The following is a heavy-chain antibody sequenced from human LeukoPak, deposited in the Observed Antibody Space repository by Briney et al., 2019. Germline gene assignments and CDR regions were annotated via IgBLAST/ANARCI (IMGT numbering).Heavy chain of an antibody. Sequence: PGGSLRLSCAASGFTFSSYSMNWVRQAPGKGLEWVSYISSSSSTIYYADSVKGRFTISRDNAKNSLYLQMNSLRAEDTAVYYCARDPQTTPLYSSSWWVAFDIWGQGTMVTVSS. CDR1: GFTFSSYS. J-gene: IGHJ3*02. CDR3: ARDPQTTPLYSSSWWVAFDI. CDR2: ISSSSSTI. V-gene: IGHV3-48*01. D-gene: IGHD6-13*01.